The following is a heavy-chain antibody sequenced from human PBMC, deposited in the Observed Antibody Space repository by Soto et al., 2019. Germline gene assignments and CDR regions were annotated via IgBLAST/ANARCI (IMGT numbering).Heavy chain of an antibody. CDR1: GFTLSSHG. J-gene: IGHJ4*02. CDR2: IRGDNGDT. CDR3: ARDLRGSCTTDECFYFDF. D-gene: IGHD2-8*01. V-gene: IGHV1-18*04. Sequence: ASVKVSCKASGFTLSSHGISWVRQAPGQGLEWMGWIRGDNGDTNSAQKFQGRITMTTDTFTDTAYMELRSLRSDDTAVYYCARDLRGSCTTDECFYFDFWGQGTLVTVSS.